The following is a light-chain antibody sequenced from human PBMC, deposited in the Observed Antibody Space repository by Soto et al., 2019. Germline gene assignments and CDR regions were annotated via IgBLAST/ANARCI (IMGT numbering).Light chain of an antibody. J-gene: IGKJ4*01. CDR2: GAS. Sequence: ENVLTQSPGTLSLSPGDRATLSCRASQSLSRTYIAWYQQQPGQAPRHLIYGASNRATGIPDRFSGSGSGTDFTLTISRLEPEDFAVYYCQQYGGSPPLTFGGGTKVEIK. CDR3: QQYGGSPPLT. V-gene: IGKV3-20*01. CDR1: QSLSRTY.